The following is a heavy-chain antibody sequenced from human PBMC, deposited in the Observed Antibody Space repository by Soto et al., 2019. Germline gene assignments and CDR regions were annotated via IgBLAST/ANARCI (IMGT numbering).Heavy chain of an antibody. CDR2: ITVGSSHI. Sequence: EVQLVESGGGLVKPGGSLRLSCTGSGFPFSAYNINWVRQAPGKGLEWVSSITVGSSHIYQPNSMKGRFTISRDDAKNSVYLQIDSLRDEDTALYYCSRSPDVGVLGAYWGQGTLVTVSS. D-gene: IGHD3-10*02. J-gene: IGHJ4*02. CDR1: GFPFSAYN. CDR3: SRSPDVGVLGAY. V-gene: IGHV3-21*01.